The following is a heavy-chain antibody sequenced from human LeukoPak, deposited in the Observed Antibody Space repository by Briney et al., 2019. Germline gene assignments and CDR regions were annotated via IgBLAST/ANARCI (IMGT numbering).Heavy chain of an antibody. CDR1: GFTFSSYA. Sequence: GGSLRLSCAASGFTFSSYAMNWVRQAPGKGLEWVSATGSTGVSTFYADSVKGRFTVSRDNSKNTLSLQMNSLRAEDTAVYYCAKDPGVVPAHYFDYWGQGILVTVFS. CDR2: TGSTGVST. D-gene: IGHD2-2*01. V-gene: IGHV3-23*01. J-gene: IGHJ4*02. CDR3: AKDPGVVPAHYFDY.